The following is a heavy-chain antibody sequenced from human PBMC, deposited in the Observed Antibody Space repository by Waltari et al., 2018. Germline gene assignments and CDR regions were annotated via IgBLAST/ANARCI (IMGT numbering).Heavy chain of an antibody. CDR2: INHRGST. J-gene: IGHJ4*02. V-gene: IGHV4-34*01. CDR3: ARGRIAAAQFDY. Sequence: QVQLQQWGAGLLKPSETLSLTCAVYGGSFSGYYWSWIRQPPGKGLEWIGEINHRGSTNSNPSLKSRVTISVDTAKNQFSLKLSSVTAADTAVYYCARGRIAAAQFDYWGQGTLVTVSS. CDR1: GGSFSGYY. D-gene: IGHD6-13*01.